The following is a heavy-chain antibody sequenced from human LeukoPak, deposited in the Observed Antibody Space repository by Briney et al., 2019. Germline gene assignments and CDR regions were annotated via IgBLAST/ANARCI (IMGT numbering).Heavy chain of an antibody. Sequence: GGSLRLSCAASGFSFANYAMSWVRQAPGKGLEWVSSIRGSGGSTNYADSVKGRFTISRDNSKNTLSLQMNSLRAEDTALYYCVKGGPYSDSSQSWFAPWGQGTLVTVSS. CDR2: IRGSGGST. J-gene: IGHJ5*02. CDR3: VKGGPYSDSSQSWFAP. V-gene: IGHV3-23*01. CDR1: GFSFANYA. D-gene: IGHD6-13*01.